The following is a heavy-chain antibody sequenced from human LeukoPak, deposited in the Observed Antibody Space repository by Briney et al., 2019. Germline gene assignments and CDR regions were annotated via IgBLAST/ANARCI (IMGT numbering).Heavy chain of an antibody. CDR1: GFTFSTYD. J-gene: IGHJ4*02. CDR2: IQYDGSNK. D-gene: IGHD2-15*01. Sequence: PGGSLRLSCAASGFTFSTYDMHWVRQAPGKGLEWVAFIQYDGSNKYYADSVKGRFTISRDNSKNTLYLQMNSLRPEDTAVYYCAKSGDIVVVGSWVFDYWGQGTLVTVSS. CDR3: AKSGDIVVVGSWVFDY. V-gene: IGHV3-30*02.